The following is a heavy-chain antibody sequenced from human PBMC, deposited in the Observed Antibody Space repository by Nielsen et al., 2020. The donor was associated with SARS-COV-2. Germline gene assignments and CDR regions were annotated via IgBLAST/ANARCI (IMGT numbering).Heavy chain of an antibody. Sequence: SQTLSLTRAISGDSVSSSSAAWNWIRQSPSRGLEWLGRTYYRSKWYNDYAVSVKSRITINPDTSKNQFSLHLNPVTPEDTAVYYCARARGAYGDYYYYYYTDVWGKGTTVTVSS. CDR3: ARARGAYGDYYYYYYTDV. D-gene: IGHD4-17*01. V-gene: IGHV6-1*01. CDR2: TYYRSKWYN. CDR1: GDSVSSSSAA. J-gene: IGHJ6*03.